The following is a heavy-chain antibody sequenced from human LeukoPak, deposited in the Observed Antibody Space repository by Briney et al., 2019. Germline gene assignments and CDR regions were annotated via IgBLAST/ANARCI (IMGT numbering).Heavy chain of an antibody. CDR1: GFTFNNYA. J-gene: IGHJ4*02. V-gene: IGHV3-66*01. D-gene: IGHD3-22*01. CDR2: IYSGGST. Sequence: GGSLRLSCAASGFTFNNYAMSWVRQAPGKGLEWVSVIYSGGSTYYADSVKGRFTISRDNSKNTLYLQMNSLRAEDTAVYYCARDYLADYYDSSGYGYWGQGTLVTVSS. CDR3: ARDYLADYYDSSGYGY.